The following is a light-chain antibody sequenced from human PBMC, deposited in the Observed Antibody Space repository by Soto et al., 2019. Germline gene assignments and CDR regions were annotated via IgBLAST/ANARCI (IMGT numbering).Light chain of an antibody. CDR3: AAWDDSLNGVV. Sequence: QSVLTQPPSASGTPGQRVPISCSGGSSNIGSNTVNWYQQLPGTAPKLLIYTNNQRPSGVPDRFSGSKSGTSASLAISGLQSEDEADYYCAAWDDSLNGVVFGGGTKLTVL. V-gene: IGLV1-44*01. J-gene: IGLJ2*01. CDR1: SSNIGSNT. CDR2: TNN.